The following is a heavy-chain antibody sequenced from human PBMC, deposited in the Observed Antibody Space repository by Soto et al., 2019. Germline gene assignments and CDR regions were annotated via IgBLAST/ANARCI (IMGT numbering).Heavy chain of an antibody. V-gene: IGHV3-30-3*01. Sequence: GGSLRLSCAASGFTFSSYAMHWVRQAPGKGLEWVAVISYDGSNKYYADSVNGRFTISRDNSKNTLYVQMNRLRAEDTAVYYCARDLSESWLPAAAASPSYYYYYGMDLWGQGTKVTVSS. J-gene: IGHJ6*02. CDR2: ISYDGSNK. D-gene: IGHD6-13*01. CDR1: GFTFSSYA. CDR3: ARDLSESWLPAAAASPSYYYYYGMDL.